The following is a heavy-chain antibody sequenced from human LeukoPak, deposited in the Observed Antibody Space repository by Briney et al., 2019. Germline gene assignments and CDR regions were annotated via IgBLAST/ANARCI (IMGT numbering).Heavy chain of an antibody. Sequence: SVKVSCKASGGTFSSYAISWVRQAPGQGLEWMGGIIPIFGTANYAQKFQGRVTITADESTSTAYMELSSLRSEDTAVYYCARERNYYDSSGYYYYPYWGQGTLVTVSS. D-gene: IGHD3-22*01. CDR2: IIPIFGTA. CDR1: GGTFSSYA. CDR3: ARERNYYDSSGYYYYPY. V-gene: IGHV1-69*01. J-gene: IGHJ4*02.